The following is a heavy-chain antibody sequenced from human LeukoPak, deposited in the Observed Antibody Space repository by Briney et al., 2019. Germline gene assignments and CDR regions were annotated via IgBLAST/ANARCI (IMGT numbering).Heavy chain of an antibody. CDR3: VKGERYSYSPPSDD. CDR1: GFTFSNYA. J-gene: IGHJ4*02. D-gene: IGHD5-18*01. Sequence: QPGGSLRLSCSASGFTFSNYAIHWVRQAPGKGLEYVSAITSTGASTYYADSVKGRFTISRDNSKNTLYLQMSSLRPDDTALYYCVKGERYSYSPPSDDWGQGALVSVSS. V-gene: IGHV3-64D*06. CDR2: ITSTGAST.